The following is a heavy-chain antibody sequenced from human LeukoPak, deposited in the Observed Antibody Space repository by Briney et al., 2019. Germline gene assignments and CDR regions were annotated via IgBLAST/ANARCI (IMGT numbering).Heavy chain of an antibody. D-gene: IGHD3-9*01. CDR3: ARAQRDILTGYTQDLRLYYFDY. CDR2: IYYSGST. V-gene: IGHV4-31*03. Sequence: SQTLSLTCTVSGGSISSGGYYWSWIRQHPGKGLEWIGYIYYSGSTYYNLSLKSRVTISVDTSKNQFSLKLSSVTAADTAVYYCARAQRDILTGYTQDLRLYYFDYWGQGTLVTVSS. J-gene: IGHJ4*02. CDR1: GGSISSGGYY.